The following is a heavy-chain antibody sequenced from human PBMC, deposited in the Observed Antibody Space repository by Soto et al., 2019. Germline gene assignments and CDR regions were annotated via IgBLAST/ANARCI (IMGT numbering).Heavy chain of an antibody. CDR3: ARGGVGAAGGMDV. CDR2: VIPIFTKT. J-gene: IGHJ6*02. V-gene: IGHV1-69*08. CDR1: GGNFIIYT. Sequence: QVQLVQSGAEVKKPGSSVKVSCKSSGGNFIIYTITWVRQAPGQGLEWMGRVIPIFTKTNYAQKFQGRITITADRATSTAYMDLSGLTSEDTAVYYCARGGVGAAGGMDVWGQGTTVTVSS. D-gene: IGHD1-26*01.